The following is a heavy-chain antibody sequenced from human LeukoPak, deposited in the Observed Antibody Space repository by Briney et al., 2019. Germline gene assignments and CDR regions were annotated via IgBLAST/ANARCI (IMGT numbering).Heavy chain of an antibody. D-gene: IGHD1-14*01. J-gene: IGHJ6*02. CDR2: ISGSGDST. V-gene: IGHV3-23*01. Sequence: GGSLRLSCTASGFIFDTHTLTWVRQAPGKRLEWVASISGSGDSTNYGDSVKGRFTISRDNFKRTVHLEMSNLGADDTAMYYCVRRAAVRGMDFWGLGTTVIVSS. CDR1: GFIFDTHT. CDR3: VRRAAVRGMDF.